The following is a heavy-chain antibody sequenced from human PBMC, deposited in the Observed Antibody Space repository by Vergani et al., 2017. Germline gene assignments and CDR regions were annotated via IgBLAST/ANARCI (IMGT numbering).Heavy chain of an antibody. Sequence: EVQLLESGGDLVQPGGSLRLSCAASGFTFIMHAMSWVRQAPGKGLEWVSAISGSGGSTYYADSVKGRFTISRDNSKNTLYLQMNSLRAEDTAVYYCAKVWPRLDTTGYFDYWGQGTLVTVSS. CDR2: ISGSGGST. CDR3: AKVWPRLDTTGYFDY. D-gene: IGHD3-9*01. J-gene: IGHJ4*02. CDR1: GFTFIMHA. V-gene: IGHV3-23*01.